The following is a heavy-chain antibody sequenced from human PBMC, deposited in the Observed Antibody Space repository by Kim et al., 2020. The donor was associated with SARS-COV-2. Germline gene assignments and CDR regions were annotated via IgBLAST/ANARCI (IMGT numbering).Heavy chain of an antibody. J-gene: IGHJ4*02. V-gene: IGHV3-33*01. CDR3: GRDNPAIAASDY. D-gene: IGHD2-21*01. Sequence: KYIGALVRGRFTITRDNAKNTLELQMNSLRAEDTAIYYCGRDNPAIAASDYWGQGTLVTVSS. CDR2: K.